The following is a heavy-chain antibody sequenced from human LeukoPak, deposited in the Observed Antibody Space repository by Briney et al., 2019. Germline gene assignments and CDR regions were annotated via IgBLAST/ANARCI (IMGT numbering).Heavy chain of an antibody. CDR3: ATRYYDILTGYYYFDY. Sequence: GGSLRLSCAASGFTFSNYAMTWVRQAPGQGLEWVSVISGSGDRTYYADSVKGRFAISRDNSRDTLYLQMNSLRAEDTAVYYCATRYYDILTGYYYFDYWGQGTLVTVSS. J-gene: IGHJ4*02. CDR1: GFTFSNYA. D-gene: IGHD3-9*01. V-gene: IGHV3-23*01. CDR2: ISGSGDRT.